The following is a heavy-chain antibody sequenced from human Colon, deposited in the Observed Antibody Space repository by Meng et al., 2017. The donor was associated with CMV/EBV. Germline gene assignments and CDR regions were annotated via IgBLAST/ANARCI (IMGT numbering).Heavy chain of an antibody. V-gene: IGHV1-2*02. D-gene: IGHD4-17*01. CDR3: ARPKNTVDHADYVPPFDP. Sequence: ASVKVSCKASGYTFTGFYMHWVRQAPGQGLEYMGWINPNSGDTNFAQNFQGRVTLARDTSISTAYMELSSLTSDDTAVYFCARPKNTVDHADYVPPFDPWGQGTLVTVSS. CDR1: GYTFTGFY. CDR2: INPNSGDT. J-gene: IGHJ5*02.